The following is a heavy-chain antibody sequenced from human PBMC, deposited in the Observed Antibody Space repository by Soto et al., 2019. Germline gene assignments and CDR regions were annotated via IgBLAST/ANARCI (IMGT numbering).Heavy chain of an antibody. J-gene: IGHJ4*02. V-gene: IGHV3-23*01. CDR2: ISGSGSAT. CDR1: GFSFSTYA. Sequence: EVQLLESGGSLVQPGGSLRLSCAASGFSFSTYAMGWVRQAPGKGLEWVSAISGSGSATYYADPVKGRFTISRDNSKDTLYLQMNRLRAGDTAVYYCAKDIKGTGTHVIYDSWGQGSLVTVSS. D-gene: IGHD1-7*01. CDR3: AKDIKGTGTHVIYDS.